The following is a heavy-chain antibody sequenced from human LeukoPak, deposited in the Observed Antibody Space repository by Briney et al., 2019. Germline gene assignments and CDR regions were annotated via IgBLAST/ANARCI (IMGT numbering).Heavy chain of an antibody. V-gene: IGHV1-18*01. D-gene: IGHD2-15*01. CDR2: ISAYNGNT. Sequence: ASVKVSCKASGYTFTSYGISWVRQAPGQGLEWMGWISAYNGNTNYAQKLQGRVTMTTDTSTSTAYMELRSLRSDDTAVYYCAREGYCSGGSCRKDFDYWGQGTLVTVSS. CDR1: GYTFTSYG. J-gene: IGHJ4*02. CDR3: AREGYCSGGSCRKDFDY.